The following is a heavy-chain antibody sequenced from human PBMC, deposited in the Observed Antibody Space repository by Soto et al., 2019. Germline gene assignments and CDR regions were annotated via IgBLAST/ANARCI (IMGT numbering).Heavy chain of an antibody. J-gene: IGHJ4*02. V-gene: IGHV2-5*02. D-gene: IGHD5-12*01. Sequence: QITLKESGPTLVKPTQTLTLTCTFSGFSLSTSGVGVGWIRQPPGKALEWLALIYWDDDKRYSPALKSRLTITKDTSKNQVVLTMTNMDPVDTATYYCAHVYGGYDNFDYWGQGTLVTVSS. CDR3: AHVYGGYDNFDY. CDR2: IYWDDDK. CDR1: GFSLSTSGVG.